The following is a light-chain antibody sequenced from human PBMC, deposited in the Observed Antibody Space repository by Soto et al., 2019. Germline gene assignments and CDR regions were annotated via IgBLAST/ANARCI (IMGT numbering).Light chain of an antibody. CDR2: DAS. J-gene: IGKJ1*01. CDR1: QSISSW. V-gene: IGKV1-5*01. CDR3: QQYNSYACT. Sequence: DIQMTQSPSTLSASVGDRVTITCRASQSISSWLAWYQQKPGKAPKLLIYDASSLESGVPSRFSGSGAGTEFPLTISSLQPDDFATYYCQQYNSYACTFGQGTKVDIK.